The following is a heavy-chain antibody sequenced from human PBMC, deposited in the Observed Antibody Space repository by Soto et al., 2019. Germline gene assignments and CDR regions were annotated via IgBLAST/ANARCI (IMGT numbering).Heavy chain of an antibody. D-gene: IGHD6-13*01. CDR1: GFTFSSYG. V-gene: IGHV3-33*01. CDR3: ARGHPFSSSWYEHYYYYYGMDV. J-gene: IGHJ6*02. Sequence: PGGSLRLSCAASGFTFSSYGMHWVRQAPGKGLEWVAVIWYDGSNKYYADSVKGRFTISRDNSKNTLYLQMNSLRAEDTAVYYCARGHPFSSSWYEHYYYYYGMDVWGQGTTVTVSS. CDR2: IWYDGSNK.